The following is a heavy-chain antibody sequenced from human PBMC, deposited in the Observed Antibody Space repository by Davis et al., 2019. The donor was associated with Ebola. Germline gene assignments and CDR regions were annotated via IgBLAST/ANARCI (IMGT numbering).Heavy chain of an antibody. V-gene: IGHV3-30-3*01. CDR3: ANRGWFGESFDY. Sequence: PGGSLRLSCAASGFTFSSSAVHWVRQAPGKGLEWVAVMSYDGINKYCADSVKGRFTISRDNSKNTLYLQMNSLRGEDTAVYYCANRGWFGESFDYWGQGTLVTVSS. CDR2: MSYDGINK. J-gene: IGHJ4*02. CDR1: GFTFSSSA. D-gene: IGHD3-10*01.